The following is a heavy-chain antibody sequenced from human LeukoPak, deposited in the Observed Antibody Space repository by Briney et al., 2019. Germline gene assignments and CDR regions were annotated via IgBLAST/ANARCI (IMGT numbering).Heavy chain of an antibody. Sequence: PGGSLRLSCAASGFTFSDYYMSWIRQAPGKGLEWVSYIRGSGTNKYYADSVKGRFTISRDNAKNSLYLQMNSLRAEDTAVYYCARDGGVTTRDAFDIWGQGTMVTVSS. CDR1: GFTFSDYY. J-gene: IGHJ3*02. V-gene: IGHV3-11*04. CDR3: ARDGGVTTRDAFDI. D-gene: IGHD4-17*01. CDR2: IRGSGTNK.